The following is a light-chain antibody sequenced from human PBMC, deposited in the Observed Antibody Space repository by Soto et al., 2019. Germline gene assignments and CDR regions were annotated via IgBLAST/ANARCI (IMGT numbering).Light chain of an antibody. CDR2: DAS. CDR3: QQRSNSPIT. Sequence: EILLTQSPSTLALSPGERATLSCRASQSVSRYLAWYQQKPGQAPRLLSYDASNRTTGIPARFSGSGSGTDFTLTISSLEPEDFAVYYCQQRSNSPITFGQGTRLEIK. V-gene: IGKV3-11*01. CDR1: QSVSRY. J-gene: IGKJ5*01.